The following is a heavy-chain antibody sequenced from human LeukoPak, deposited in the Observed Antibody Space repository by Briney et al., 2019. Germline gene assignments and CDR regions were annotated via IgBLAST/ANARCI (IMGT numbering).Heavy chain of an antibody. CDR2: IIPILGIA. V-gene: IGHV1-69*04. CDR1: GGTFSSYA. Sequence: GSSVKVSCKASGGTFSSYAISWVRQAPGQGLEWMGRIIPILGIANYAQKFQGRVTITTDESTSTAYMELSSLRSEDTAVYYCARVNNDFWSGYYGYWGQGTLVTVSS. J-gene: IGHJ4*02. CDR3: ARVNNDFWSGYYGY. D-gene: IGHD3-3*01.